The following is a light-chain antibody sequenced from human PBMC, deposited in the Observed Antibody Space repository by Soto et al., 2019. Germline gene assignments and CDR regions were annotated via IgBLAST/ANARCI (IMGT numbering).Light chain of an antibody. CDR1: KLGDKY. Sequence: SYELTRPPSVSVSPGQTASITCSGDKLGDKYACWYQQKPGQSPVLVIYQDSKRPSGIPERFSGSNSGNTATLTISGTQAMDEADYYCQAWDSSTEVVFGGGTKVTVL. V-gene: IGLV3-1*01. CDR2: QDS. J-gene: IGLJ2*01. CDR3: QAWDSSTEVV.